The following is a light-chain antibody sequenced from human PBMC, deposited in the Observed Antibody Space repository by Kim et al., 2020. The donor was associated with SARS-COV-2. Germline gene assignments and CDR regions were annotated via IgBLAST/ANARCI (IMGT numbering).Light chain of an antibody. Sequence: ASVGRRVTITCRARQGISNYLAWYQQKPGRVPKLLIYAASTLQSGVPSRFSGSGSGTDFTLTISSLQPEDVATYYCQKYNSAPLTFGGGTKVDIK. J-gene: IGKJ4*01. CDR2: AAS. V-gene: IGKV1-27*01. CDR1: QGISNY. CDR3: QKYNSAPLT.